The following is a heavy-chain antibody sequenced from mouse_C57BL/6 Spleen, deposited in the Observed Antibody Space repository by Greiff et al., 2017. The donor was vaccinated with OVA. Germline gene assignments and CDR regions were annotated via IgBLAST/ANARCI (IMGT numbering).Heavy chain of an antibody. D-gene: IGHD2-4*01. J-gene: IGHJ3*01. CDR3: AIIYYDYGRFAY. CDR2: IHPSDSDT. Sequence: QVQLQQPGAELVKPGASVKVSCKASGYTFTSYWMHWVKQRPGQGLEWIGRIHPSDSDTNYNQKFKGKATLTVDKSSSTAYMQLSSLTSEDAAVYYCAIIYYDYGRFAYRGQGTLVTVSA. V-gene: IGHV1-74*01. CDR1: GYTFTSYW.